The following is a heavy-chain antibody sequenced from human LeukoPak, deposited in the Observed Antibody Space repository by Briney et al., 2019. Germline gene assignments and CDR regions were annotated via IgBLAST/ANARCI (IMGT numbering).Heavy chain of an antibody. Sequence: SETLSLTCAVYGGSSSGYYWSWIRQPPGKGLEWIGEINHSGSTNYNPSLKSRVTISVDTSKNQFSLKLSSVTAADTAVYYCARTHCSGGSCYYYFDYWGQGTLVTVSS. CDR1: GGSSSGYY. J-gene: IGHJ4*02. CDR2: INHSGST. V-gene: IGHV4-34*01. CDR3: ARTHCSGGSCYYYFDY. D-gene: IGHD2-15*01.